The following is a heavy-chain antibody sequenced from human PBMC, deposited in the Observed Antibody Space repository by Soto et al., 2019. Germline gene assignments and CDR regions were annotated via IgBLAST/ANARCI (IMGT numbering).Heavy chain of an antibody. D-gene: IGHD3-3*01. CDR2: IYPGDSDT. J-gene: IGHJ6*02. V-gene: IGHV5-51*01. CDR3: ARQRFLEDPADRYYYYYGMDV. CDR1: GNSFTSYW. Sequence: GESLTISCTCSGNSFTSYWIGWVRQMPGKGLEWMGIIYPGDSDTRYSPSFQGQVTISADKSISTAYLQWSSLKASDTAMYYCARQRFLEDPADRYYYYYGMDVWGQGTTVTVSS.